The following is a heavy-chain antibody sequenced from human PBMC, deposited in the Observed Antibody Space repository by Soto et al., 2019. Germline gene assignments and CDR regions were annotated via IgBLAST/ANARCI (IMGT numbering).Heavy chain of an antibody. D-gene: IGHD1-26*01. Sequence: SETLSLTCTVSGGSISSYYWSWIRQPPGKGLEWIGYIYYSGSTNYNPSLKSRVTISVDTSKNQFSLKLSSVTAADTAVYYCARGEGALPKFDPWGQGTLVTVSS. CDR1: GGSISSYY. CDR2: IYYSGST. V-gene: IGHV4-59*01. J-gene: IGHJ5*02. CDR3: ARGEGALPKFDP.